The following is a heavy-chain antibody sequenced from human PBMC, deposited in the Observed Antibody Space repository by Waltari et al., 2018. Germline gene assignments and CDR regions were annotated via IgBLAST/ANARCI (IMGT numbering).Heavy chain of an antibody. CDR1: GFSFTNYL. V-gene: IGHV5-10-1*03. J-gene: IGHJ4*02. D-gene: IGHD6-6*01. CDR2: IDPSDSDT. Sequence: EVQLVQSGAEVKKPGESLRISCKGSGFSFTNYLISWVRQMPGKGLEWMGRIDPSDSDTNYSPSFQGHVTISADKSISTAYLQWSSLKASDTAMYYCARHSSSPFDYWGQGTLVTVSS. CDR3: ARHSSSPFDY.